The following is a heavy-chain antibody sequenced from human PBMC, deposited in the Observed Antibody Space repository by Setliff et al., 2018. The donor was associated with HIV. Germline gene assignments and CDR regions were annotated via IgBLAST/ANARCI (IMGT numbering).Heavy chain of an antibody. J-gene: IGHJ3*02. CDR2: MHNSGST. D-gene: IGHD1-26*01. CDR3: ARRKSGSYFDAFDI. Sequence: SETLSLTCTVSGDSISSSAYYWGWIRQPPGKGLEWIGSMHNSGSTYYNTSLKSRVTISIDTSKNQFSLKLSSVTAANTAVYYCARRKSGSYFDAFDIWGQGTMVTVSS. V-gene: IGHV4-39*07. CDR1: GDSISSSAYY.